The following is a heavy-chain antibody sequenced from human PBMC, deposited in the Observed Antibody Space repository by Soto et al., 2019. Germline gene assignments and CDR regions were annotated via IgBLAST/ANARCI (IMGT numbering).Heavy chain of an antibody. V-gene: IGHV3-21*04. D-gene: IGHD2-8*02. CDR3: AKDWSFDY. CDR1: GFTFSSYS. CDR2: ISSSSSYI. Sequence: GGSLRLSCAASGFTFSSYSMNWVRQAPGKGLEWVSSISSSSSYIYYADSVKGRFTISRDNTRNTLYLQMNSLRGEDTAVYYCAKDWSFDYWGQGTLVTVSS. J-gene: IGHJ4*02.